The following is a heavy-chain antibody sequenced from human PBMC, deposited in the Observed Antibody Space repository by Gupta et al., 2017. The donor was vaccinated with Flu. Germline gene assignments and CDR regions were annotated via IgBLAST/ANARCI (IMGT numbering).Heavy chain of an antibody. D-gene: IGHD4-17*01. V-gene: IGHV3-7*01. Sequence: EVQLVESGGGLVQPGGSLRLSCGASGFTPSDCWLSWVRQAPGKGPELVANINRDGSVINYMDFVRGRFTISRDNAKNAVYFQMNSLRVDDTAVYYCARDVGSGDYDSWGQGTLVTVSS. CDR2: INRDGSVI. J-gene: IGHJ5*01. CDR3: ARDVGSGDYDS. CDR1: GFTPSDCW.